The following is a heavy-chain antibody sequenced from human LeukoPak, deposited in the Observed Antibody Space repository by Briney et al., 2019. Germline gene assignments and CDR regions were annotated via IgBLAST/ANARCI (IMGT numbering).Heavy chain of an antibody. D-gene: IGHD2-15*01. CDR3: ARGGCSGGSCYRL. Sequence: GASVKVSCKSSGYTFTGYYMHWVRQAPGQGLEWMGWINPNSGGTNYAQKFQGRVTMTRDTSISTAYMELSRLRSDDTAVYYCARGGCSGGSCYRLWGQGTLVTDSS. CDR2: INPNSGGT. CDR1: GYTFTGYY. V-gene: IGHV1-2*02. J-gene: IGHJ4*02.